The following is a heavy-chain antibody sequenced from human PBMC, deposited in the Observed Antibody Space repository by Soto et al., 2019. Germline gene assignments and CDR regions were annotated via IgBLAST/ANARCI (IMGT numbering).Heavy chain of an antibody. V-gene: IGHV3-23*01. Sequence: EVQLLESGGGLVQPGGSLRLSCTASGFPFTTSGILWVRQPPGEGLEWVSAIGPNPANTNYRDSVKGRFTISRDNSKNTVFLQMSALTAEDTALYYCATARHCSSDACPAAEWGQGTLITVSS. D-gene: IGHD2-2*01. CDR2: IGPNPANT. CDR3: ATARHCSSDACPAAE. J-gene: IGHJ4*02. CDR1: GFPFTTSG.